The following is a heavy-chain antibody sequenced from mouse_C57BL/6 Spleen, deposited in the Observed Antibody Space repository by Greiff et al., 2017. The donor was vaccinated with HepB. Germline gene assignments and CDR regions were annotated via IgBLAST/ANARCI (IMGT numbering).Heavy chain of an antibody. CDR2: IDPETGGT. D-gene: IGHD1-1*01. Sequence: QVQLQQSGAELVRPGASVTLSCKASGYTFTDYEMHWVKQTPVHGLEWIGAIDPETGGTAYNQKFKGKAILTADKSSSTAYMELRSLTSEDSAVYYCTRYNYGSSYVGWYFDVWGTGTTVTVSS. CDR3: TRYNYGSSYVGWYFDV. CDR1: GYTFTDYE. J-gene: IGHJ1*03. V-gene: IGHV1-15*01.